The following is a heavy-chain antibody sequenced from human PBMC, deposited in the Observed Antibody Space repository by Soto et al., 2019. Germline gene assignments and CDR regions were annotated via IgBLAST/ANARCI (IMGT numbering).Heavy chain of an antibody. D-gene: IGHD1-26*01. CDR2: ISSSSSYT. V-gene: IGHV3-11*03. CDR3: ARTYSGSSFDY. CDR1: GFTFSDYY. J-gene: IGHJ4*02. Sequence: GGSLRLSCAASGFTFSDYYMSWIRQAPGKGLEWVSYISSSSSYTNYADSVKGRFTISRDNAKNSLYLQMTSLRAEDTAVYYCARTYSGSSFDYWGQGTLVTVSS.